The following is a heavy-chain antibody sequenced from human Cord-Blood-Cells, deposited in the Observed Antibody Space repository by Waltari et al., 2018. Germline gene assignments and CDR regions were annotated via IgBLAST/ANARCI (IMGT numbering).Heavy chain of an antibody. CDR1: GYTFTSYD. CDR3: ARGVWDYWYFDL. J-gene: IGHJ2*01. CDR2: RNPNSGNP. D-gene: IGHD1-26*01. Sequence: QVQLVQSGAEVKKPGASVKVSCKASGYTFTSYDINWVRQATGQGLEWMGWRNPNSGNPCYAQKFQGRVTITRNTSISTAYMELSSLRSEDTAVYYCARGVWDYWYFDLWGRGTLVTVSS. V-gene: IGHV1-8*03.